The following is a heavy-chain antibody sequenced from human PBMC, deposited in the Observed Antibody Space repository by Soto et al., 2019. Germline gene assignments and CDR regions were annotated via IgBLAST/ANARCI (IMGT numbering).Heavy chain of an antibody. CDR2: ISYDGSNK. Sequence: QVQLVESGGGVVQPGRSLRLSCAASGFTFSSYAMHWVRQAPGKGLEWVAVISYDGSNKYYADSVKGRFTISRDNSKNTLYLQMNSLRAEDTAVYYCARVAGSCYLLDAVDIWGQGTMVTVSS. V-gene: IGHV3-30-3*01. CDR1: GFTFSSYA. J-gene: IGHJ3*02. D-gene: IGHD3-22*01. CDR3: ARVAGSCYLLDAVDI.